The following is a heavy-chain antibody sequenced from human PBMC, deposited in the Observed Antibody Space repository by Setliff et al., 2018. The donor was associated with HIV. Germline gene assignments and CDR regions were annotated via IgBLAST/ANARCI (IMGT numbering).Heavy chain of an antibody. V-gene: IGHV3-30-3*01. CDR2: ISYDGSNK. Sequence: PGGSLRLSCAASGFTFSSYAMHWVRQAPGKGLEWVAVISYDGSNKYYADSVKGRFTISRDNSKNTLYLQMSSLRAEDTAVYYCARVRGWFGGLWSFDYWGQGTLVTVSS. CDR3: ARVRGWFGGLWSFDY. D-gene: IGHD3-10*01. CDR1: GFTFSSYA. J-gene: IGHJ4*02.